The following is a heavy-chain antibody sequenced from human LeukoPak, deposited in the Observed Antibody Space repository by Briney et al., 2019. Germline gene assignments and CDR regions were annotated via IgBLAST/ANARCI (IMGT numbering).Heavy chain of an antibody. Sequence: SETLSLTCTVSGGSISSYYWSWIRQPAGKGLEWIGRIYTRGSTNYNPSLKSRVTMSVDTSKNQFSLKLSSVTAADTAVYYCARGDLAAAGTGDAFDIWGQGTMVTVSS. CDR3: ARGDLAAAGTGDAFDI. CDR2: IYTRGST. V-gene: IGHV4-4*07. D-gene: IGHD6-13*01. CDR1: GGSISSYY. J-gene: IGHJ3*02.